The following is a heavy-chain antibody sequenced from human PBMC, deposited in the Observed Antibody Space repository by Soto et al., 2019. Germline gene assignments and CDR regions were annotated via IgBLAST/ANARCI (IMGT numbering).Heavy chain of an antibody. J-gene: IGHJ6*02. V-gene: IGHV4-59*01. CDR3: ARGHCSSTSCPFYYYYYYGMDV. Sequence: QVQLQESGPGLVKPSETLSLTCTVSGGSISSYYWSWIRQPPGKGLEWIGYIYYSGSTNYNPSLKIRITISVDTSKNQFSLKLSSVTAADTAVYYCARGHCSSTSCPFYYYYYYGMDVWGQGTTVTVSS. CDR1: GGSISSYY. CDR2: IYYSGST. D-gene: IGHD2-2*01.